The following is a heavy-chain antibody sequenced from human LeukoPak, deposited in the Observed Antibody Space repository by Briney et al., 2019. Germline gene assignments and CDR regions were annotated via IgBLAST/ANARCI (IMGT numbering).Heavy chain of an antibody. CDR2: IYSGGST. CDR3: ARDAVHYYYDSSGYYYDCYYGMDV. D-gene: IGHD3-22*01. Sequence: GGSLRLSCAASGFTVSSDYMSWVRQAPGKGLEWVSVIYSGGSTYYADSVKGRFTISRHNSKNTLYLQMNSLRAEDTAVYYCARDAVHYYYDSSGYYYDCYYGMDVWGQGTTVTVSS. J-gene: IGHJ6*02. V-gene: IGHV3-53*04. CDR1: GFTVSSDY.